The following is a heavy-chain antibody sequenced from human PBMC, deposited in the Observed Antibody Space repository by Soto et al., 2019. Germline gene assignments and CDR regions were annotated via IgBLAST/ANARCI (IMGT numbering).Heavy chain of an antibody. Sequence: LETLSLTCTVSGGSISSYYWSWIRQPPGKGLEWIGYIYYSGSTNYNPSLKSRVTISVDTSKNQFSLKLSSVTAADTAVYYCARHWGDYGIDYWGQGTLVTVSS. V-gene: IGHV4-59*08. D-gene: IGHD4-17*01. CDR2: IYYSGST. J-gene: IGHJ4*02. CDR3: ARHWGDYGIDY. CDR1: GGSISSYY.